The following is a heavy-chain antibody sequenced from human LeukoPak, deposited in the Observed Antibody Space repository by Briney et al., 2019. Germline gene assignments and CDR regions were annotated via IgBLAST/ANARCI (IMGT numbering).Heavy chain of an antibody. D-gene: IGHD3-3*01. CDR2: IKNDGSEI. J-gene: IGHJ4*02. CDR1: GFVFRNYF. V-gene: IGHV3-7*01. CDR3: ATDRGWRTSGYYLYYFEY. Sequence: GGSLRLSCAASGFVFRNYFMSWVRQAPGKGLEWVASIKNDGSEIYYVDSVRGRYTISRNNTKNSLYLQMSSLRAEDTAVYYCATDRGWRTSGYYLYYFEYWGPGTLVTFSS.